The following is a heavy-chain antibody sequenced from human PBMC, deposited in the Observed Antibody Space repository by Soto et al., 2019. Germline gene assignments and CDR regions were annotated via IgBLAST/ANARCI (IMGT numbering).Heavy chain of an antibody. V-gene: IGHV1-3*01. D-gene: IGHD3-10*01. CDR3: ARVRGSGSYYNVGGY. CDR2: INAGNGNT. CDR1: GYTFTSYA. Sequence: QVPLVQSGAEVKKPGASVKVSCKASGYTFTSYAMHWVRQAPGQRLEWMGWINAGNGNTKYSQKFQGRVTITRDTSASTAYMELSSLRSEDTAVYYCARVRGSGSYYNVGGYWGQGTLVTVSS. J-gene: IGHJ4*02.